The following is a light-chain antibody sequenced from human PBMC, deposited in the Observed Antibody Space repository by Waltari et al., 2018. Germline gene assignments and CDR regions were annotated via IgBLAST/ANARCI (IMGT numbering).Light chain of an antibody. CDR3: QQLSTYPWT. Sequence: DIQLTQSPSFLSASVGDRVTITCRASQGINSFLAWYQQKPGKAPKLLISAASTLQSGVPSRFSGSGSGTEFTLTISSLQPEDFAAYSCQQLSTYPWTFGQGTRLEIK. V-gene: IGKV1-9*01. J-gene: IGKJ2*02. CDR1: QGINSF. CDR2: AAS.